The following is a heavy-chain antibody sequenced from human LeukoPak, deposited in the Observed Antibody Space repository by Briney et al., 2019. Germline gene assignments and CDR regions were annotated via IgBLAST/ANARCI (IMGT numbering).Heavy chain of an antibody. J-gene: IGHJ4*02. CDR2: ISGSGGST. D-gene: IGHD2-21*01. V-gene: IGHV3-23*01. CDR3: AKFLPTHIVVANYYFDY. CDR1: GFTFSSYA. Sequence: GGSLRLSCAASGFTFSSYAMSWVRQAPGKGLEWVSAISGSGGSTYYADSVKGRFTISRDNSKNTLYLQMNSLRPEDTAVYYCAKFLPTHIVVANYYFDYWGQGTLVTVSS.